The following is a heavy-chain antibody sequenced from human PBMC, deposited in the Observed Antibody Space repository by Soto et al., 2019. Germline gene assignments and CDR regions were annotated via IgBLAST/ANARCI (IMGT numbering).Heavy chain of an antibody. CDR2: ISGSDGKT. D-gene: IGHD3-3*01. CDR1: GFSFASFA. Sequence: DVRLSESGVGLVPPGGSLRLSCTTSGFSFASFAMTWVRQAPGKGLGWVATISGSDGKTYYADSVTGRFSISRDTSRNTISLQMNSLRADDTAIYYCAKWSYLDFWGQGTRVTVSS. J-gene: IGHJ4*02. CDR3: AKWSYLDF. V-gene: IGHV3-23*01.